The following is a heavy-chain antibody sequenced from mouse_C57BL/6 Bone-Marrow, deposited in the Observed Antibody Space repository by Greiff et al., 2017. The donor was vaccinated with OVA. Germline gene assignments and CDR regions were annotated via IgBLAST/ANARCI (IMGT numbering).Heavy chain of an antibody. CDR3: ARKEIYYYGSSAYYYAMDY. V-gene: IGHV1-69*01. CDR1: GYTFTSYW. D-gene: IGHD1-1*01. CDR2: IDPSDSYT. J-gene: IGHJ4*01. Sequence: QVQLQPGAELVMPGASVKLSCKASGYTFTSYWMHWVKQRPGQGLEWIGEIDPSDSYTNYNQKFKGKSTLTVDKSSSTAYMQLSSLTSEDSAVYDCARKEIYYYGSSAYYYAMDYWGQGTSVTVSS.